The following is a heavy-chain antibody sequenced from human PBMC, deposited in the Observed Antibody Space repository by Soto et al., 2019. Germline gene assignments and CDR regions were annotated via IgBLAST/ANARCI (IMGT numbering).Heavy chain of an antibody. CDR3: ARTPGD. V-gene: IGHV4-31*03. CDR1: GGSISDSNDH. Sequence: SETLSLTCTVSGGSISDSNDHWGWIRQHPGKGLEWIGYIYYSGSTYYNPSLKSRVTISVDTSKNQFSLKLSSVTAADTAVYYCARTPGDWGQGTLVTVS. CDR2: IYYSGST. J-gene: IGHJ4*02.